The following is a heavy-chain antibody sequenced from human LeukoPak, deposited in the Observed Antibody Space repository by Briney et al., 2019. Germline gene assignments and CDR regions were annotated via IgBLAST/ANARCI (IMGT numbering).Heavy chain of an antibody. J-gene: IGHJ4*02. V-gene: IGHV4-59*08. D-gene: IGHD2-2*01. Sequence: SETLSLTCTVSGGSISSYYWSWIRQPPGKGLEWIGYIYYSGSTNYNPSLKSRVTISVDTSKNQFSLKLSSVTAADTAVYYCAAGYCSSTSCSPIDYWGQGTLVTVSS. CDR3: AAGYCSSTSCSPIDY. CDR1: GGSISSYY. CDR2: IYYSGST.